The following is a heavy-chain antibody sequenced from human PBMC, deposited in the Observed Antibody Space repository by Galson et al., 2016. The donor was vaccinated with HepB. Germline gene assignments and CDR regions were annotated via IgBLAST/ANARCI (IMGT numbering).Heavy chain of an antibody. J-gene: IGHJ6*03. D-gene: IGHD3-16*01. CDR1: GYTFINYG. CDR2: ISTFNGKT. Sequence: SVKVSCKASGYTFINYGIRWVRQAPGQGLEWMGWISTFNGKTDFARKFQGRVTMTTDTSTNTALMDLRSLRSDDTAVYYCARGVGEVGDYSEGYYYHYYMDVWGTGTTVTVTS. V-gene: IGHV1-18*04. CDR3: ARGVGEVGDYSEGYYYHYYMDV.